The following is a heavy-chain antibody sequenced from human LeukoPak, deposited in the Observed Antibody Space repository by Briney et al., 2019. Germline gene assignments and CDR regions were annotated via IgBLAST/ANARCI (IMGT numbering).Heavy chain of an antibody. Sequence: SETLSLTCNVSGASMSSNYWSWIRQPPGKGPEWIGYIYHSGNTNYSPSLESRVTMSVDESKNQFPLRVHFVSAADTAVYYCASTRRAAVAGRFDSWGQGTLVTVSS. D-gene: IGHD6-19*01. CDR2: IYHSGNT. CDR3: ASTRRAAVAGRFDS. V-gene: IGHV4-4*09. CDR1: GASMSSNY. J-gene: IGHJ4*02.